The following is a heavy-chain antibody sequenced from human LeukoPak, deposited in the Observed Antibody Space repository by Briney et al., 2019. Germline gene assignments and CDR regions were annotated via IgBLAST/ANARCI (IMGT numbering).Heavy chain of an antibody. Sequence: GASVKVSCKASGYTFTDYYMHWVQRAPGKGLEWMGRVDPEDGETIYAEKFQGRVTITADTSTDTAYMELSSLRSEDTAVYYCATSFRADWYFDLWGRGTLVTVSS. CDR2: VDPEDGET. V-gene: IGHV1-69-2*01. CDR3: ATSFRADWYFDL. J-gene: IGHJ2*01. CDR1: GYTFTDYY. D-gene: IGHD3-3*02.